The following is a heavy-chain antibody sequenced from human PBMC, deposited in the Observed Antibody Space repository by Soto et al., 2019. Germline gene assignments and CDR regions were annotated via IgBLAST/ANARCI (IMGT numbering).Heavy chain of an antibody. D-gene: IGHD3-9*01. CDR2: INSDGSST. Sequence: GGFLRLSCAASGFTFSSYWMHWVRQAPGKGLVWVSRINSDGSSTSYADSVKGRFTISRDNAKNTLYLQMNNLRAEDTAIYYCATDANYYHILTISDWGLGTLVTVSS. CDR1: GFTFSSYW. V-gene: IGHV3-74*01. CDR3: ATDANYYHILTISD. J-gene: IGHJ4*02.